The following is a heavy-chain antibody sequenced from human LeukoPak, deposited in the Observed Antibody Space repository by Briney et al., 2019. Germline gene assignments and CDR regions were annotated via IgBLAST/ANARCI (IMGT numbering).Heavy chain of an antibody. CDR2: LSRTGDAT. J-gene: IGHJ4*02. CDR3: AKGGSSPWHSFDH. CDR1: GFTLGSFA. V-gene: IGHV3-23*01. D-gene: IGHD6-13*01. Sequence: PGGSLRLSCAASGFTLGSFALSWVRQAPGQGLEWVSTLSRTGDATYYANSVKGRFSISGDSSKNTLYLHMNSLRTEDTALYYCAKGGSSPWHSFDHWGQGTLVTVSS.